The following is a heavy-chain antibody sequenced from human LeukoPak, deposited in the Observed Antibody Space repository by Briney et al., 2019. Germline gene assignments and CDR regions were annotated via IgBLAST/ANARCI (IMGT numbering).Heavy chain of an antibody. D-gene: IGHD3-10*01. CDR3: ARNGGRGSGSYLYFDY. CDR2: IYYSGST. J-gene: IGHJ4*02. CDR1: GGSISSGGYY. V-gene: IGHV4-31*03. Sequence: SETLSLTCTVSGGSISSGGYYWSWVRQHPGKGLEWIVYIYYSGSTYYNPSLKSRFTISVDTSKNQFSLKLSSVTAADTAVYYCARNGGRGSGSYLYFDYWGQGTLVTVSS.